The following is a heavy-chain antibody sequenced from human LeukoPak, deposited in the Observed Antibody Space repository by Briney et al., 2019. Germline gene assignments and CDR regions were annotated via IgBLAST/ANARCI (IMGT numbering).Heavy chain of an antibody. CDR2: ISYDGSNK. D-gene: IGHD3-16*02. CDR1: GFTYSRYA. J-gene: IGHJ4*02. V-gene: IGHV3-30*04. Sequence: PGRSLRLSCAASGFTYSRYAMHWVRQAPGKGLEWVAVISYDGSNKYYADSVKGRFTISSDNSKTTLYLQMNSLRAEDTAVYYCARDLYDYVWGSYRYFDYWGQGTLVTVSS. CDR3: ARDLYDYVWGSYRYFDY.